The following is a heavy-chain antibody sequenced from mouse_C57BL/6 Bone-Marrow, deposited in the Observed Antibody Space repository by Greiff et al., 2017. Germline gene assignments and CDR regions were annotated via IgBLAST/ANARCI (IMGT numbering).Heavy chain of an antibody. CDR2: ISNGGDYI. CDR3: TRDEATPFDY. Sequence: EVQLVESGEGLVKPGGSLKLSCAASGFTFSSYAMSWVRQTPEKRLEWVAYISNGGDYIYYADTVKGRFTISRDNARNTRYLKMSSLKSEDTAIYYCTRDEATPFDYWGQGTTLTVSS. CDR1: GFTFSSYA. J-gene: IGHJ2*01. D-gene: IGHD3-2*02. V-gene: IGHV5-9-1*02.